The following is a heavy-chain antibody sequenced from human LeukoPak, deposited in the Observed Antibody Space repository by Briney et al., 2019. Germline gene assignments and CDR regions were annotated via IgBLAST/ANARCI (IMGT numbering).Heavy chain of an antibody. J-gene: IGHJ4*02. CDR1: GGSISSYY. Sequence: SETLSLTCTVSGGSISSYYWSWIRQPPGKGLEWIGYTYYSGSTNYNPSLKSRVTISVDTSKNQFSLKLSSVTAADTAVYYCARVLDYDILTLDYWGQGTLVTVSS. D-gene: IGHD3-9*01. V-gene: IGHV4-59*01. CDR3: ARVLDYDILTLDY. CDR2: TYYSGST.